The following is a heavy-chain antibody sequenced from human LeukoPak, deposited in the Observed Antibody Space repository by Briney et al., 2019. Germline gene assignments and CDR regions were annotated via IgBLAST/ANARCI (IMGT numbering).Heavy chain of an antibody. Sequence: ASVKVSCKASGGTFSSYAISWVRQAPGQGLEWMGGIIPIFGTANYAQKFQGRVTITADESTSTAYMELRSLRSDDTAVYYCARDRSSSWYYFDSWGQGTLVTVSS. CDR3: ARDRSSSWYYFDS. D-gene: IGHD6-13*01. CDR2: IIPIFGTA. V-gene: IGHV1-69*13. CDR1: GGTFSSYA. J-gene: IGHJ4*02.